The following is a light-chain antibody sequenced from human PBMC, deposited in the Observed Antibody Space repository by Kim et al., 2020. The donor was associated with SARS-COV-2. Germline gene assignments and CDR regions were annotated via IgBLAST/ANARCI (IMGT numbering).Light chain of an antibody. CDR3: AAWDDSLHVV. Sequence: PGQRVTISCSGSSSNIESNTVNWYQQLPGTAPKLLIYSNNQRPSGVPDRFSGSKSGTSASLAISGLQSEDEADYYCAAWDDSLHVVFGGGTQLTVL. J-gene: IGLJ2*01. CDR1: SSNIESNT. V-gene: IGLV1-44*01. CDR2: SNN.